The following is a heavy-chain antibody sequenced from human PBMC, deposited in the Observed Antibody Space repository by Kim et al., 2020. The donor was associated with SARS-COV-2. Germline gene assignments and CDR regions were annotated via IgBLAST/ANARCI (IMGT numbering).Heavy chain of an antibody. CDR3: ATPLVDDYGSGSWYYFDY. J-gene: IGHJ4*02. D-gene: IGHD3-10*01. V-gene: IGHV1-3*01. Sequence: QGRVTITRDTSASTAYMELSSLRSEDTAVYYCATPLVDDYGSGSWYYFDYWGQGTLVTVSS.